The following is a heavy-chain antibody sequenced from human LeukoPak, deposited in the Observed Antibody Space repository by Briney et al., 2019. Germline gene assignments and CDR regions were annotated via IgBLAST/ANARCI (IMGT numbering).Heavy chain of an antibody. Sequence: GGSLRLSCAASGFTFSSYVMHWVRQAPGKGLEWVAIISYDGSNEYYADSVKGRFTISRDNSKNSLYLQMNSLRAEDTAVYYCARAGCSGGSCYLFFDYWGQGTLVTVSS. D-gene: IGHD2-15*01. J-gene: IGHJ4*02. CDR1: GFTFSSYV. CDR2: ISYDGSNE. V-gene: IGHV3-30*04. CDR3: ARAGCSGGSCYLFFDY.